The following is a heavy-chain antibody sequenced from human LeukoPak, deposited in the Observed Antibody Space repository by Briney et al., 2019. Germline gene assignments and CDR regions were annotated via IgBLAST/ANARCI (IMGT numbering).Heavy chain of an antibody. V-gene: IGHV4-4*07. J-gene: IGHJ4*02. CDR2: IYASGST. D-gene: IGHD4-17*01. Sequence: PSETLSLTCTVSGGSISSYYWSWIRQPAGKGLEWIGRIYASGSTNYNPSLKGRVTISVDTSKNQFSLNLTSVTAADTAVYFCTRSRSINYGDYGWFFYWGQGTLVTVS. CDR1: GGSISSYY. CDR3: TRSRSINYGDYGWFFY.